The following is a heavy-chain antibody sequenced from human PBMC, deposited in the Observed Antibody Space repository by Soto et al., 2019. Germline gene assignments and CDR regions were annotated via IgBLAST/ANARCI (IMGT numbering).Heavy chain of an antibody. V-gene: IGHV3-23*01. CDR2: ITGSGTST. Sequence: GSLRLSCAASGFTFSGYAMTWVRQAPGKGLEWVSSITGSGTSTYYADSVKGRFIISRDNSKNTVSLQMNSLRADDTAVYYCGKSPDFYCYTMDVWGQGTTVTISS. CDR3: GKSPDFYCYTMDV. J-gene: IGHJ6*02. CDR1: GFTFSGYA.